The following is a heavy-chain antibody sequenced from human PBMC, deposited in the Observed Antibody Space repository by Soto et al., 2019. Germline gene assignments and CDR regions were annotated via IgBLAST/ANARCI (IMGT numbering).Heavy chain of an antibody. Sequence: QVQLQQWGAGLLKPSETLSLTCAVHGWSFSGFYWTWIRQPPGKGLEWIGEINHSGSSNYNPPLKSRVTMSLDTSRNQFSLSLNSVTAADTAVYYCARMAGPWYFDLWGRGTLVTVSS. CDR3: ARMAGPWYFDL. CDR2: INHSGSS. J-gene: IGHJ2*01. CDR1: GWSFSGFY. V-gene: IGHV4-34*01.